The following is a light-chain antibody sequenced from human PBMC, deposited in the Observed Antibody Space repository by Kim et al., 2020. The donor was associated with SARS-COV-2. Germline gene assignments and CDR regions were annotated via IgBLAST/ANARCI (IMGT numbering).Light chain of an antibody. V-gene: IGLV6-57*03. CDR2: EDS. Sequence: NFMLTKPHSVSESPGKTVTISCTRSSGTILSNYVQWYQQRPGSAPIAVVFEDSERPSGVPGRFSGSIDSSSNSDSLTISGLQTEDEADYYCQSYDNDGNQVCGGGPMLTVL. CDR1: SGTILSNY. CDR3: QSYDNDGNQV. J-gene: IGLJ3*02.